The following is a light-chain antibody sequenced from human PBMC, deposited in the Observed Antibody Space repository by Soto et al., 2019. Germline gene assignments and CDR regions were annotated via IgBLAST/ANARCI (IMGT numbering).Light chain of an antibody. CDR2: GAS. CDR3: QQYGSSPPYT. J-gene: IGKJ2*01. CDR1: QSVSSNY. Sequence: EIVLTQSPGTLSLSPGERATLSCRASQSVSSNYVVWYQQKPGQAPRLLIKGASSRATGIPDRFSGSGSGTDFTLTISRLEPEDFAVYYCQQYGSSPPYTFGQGTKLEIK. V-gene: IGKV3-20*01.